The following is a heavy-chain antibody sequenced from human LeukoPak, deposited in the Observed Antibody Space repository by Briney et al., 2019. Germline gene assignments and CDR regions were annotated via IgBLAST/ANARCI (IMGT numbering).Heavy chain of an antibody. CDR2: INPNSGGT. Sequence: VASVKVSCKASGYTFSGYYVYWVRQAPGQGLEWMGWINPNSGGTNYAQKFQGRVTMTRDTSISTAYMELSRLRSDDMAVYYCARADYGDDPLDYWGQGTLVTVSS. CDR3: ARADYGDDPLDY. D-gene: IGHD4-17*01. V-gene: IGHV1-2*02. J-gene: IGHJ4*02. CDR1: GYTFSGYY.